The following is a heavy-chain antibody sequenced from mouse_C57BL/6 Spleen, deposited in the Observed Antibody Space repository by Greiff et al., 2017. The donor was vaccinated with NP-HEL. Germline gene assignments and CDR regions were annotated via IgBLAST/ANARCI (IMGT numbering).Heavy chain of an antibody. J-gene: IGHJ2*01. V-gene: IGHV5-4*01. CDR1: GFTFSSYA. CDR2: ISDGGSYT. D-gene: IGHD2-4*01. Sequence: DVMLVESGGGLVKPGGSLKLSCAASGFTFSSYAMSWVRQTPEKRLEWVATISDGGSYTYYPDNVKGRFTISRDNAKNNLYLQMSHLKSEDTAMYYCARDQDDYYYFDYWGQGTTLTVSS. CDR3: ARDQDDYYYFDY.